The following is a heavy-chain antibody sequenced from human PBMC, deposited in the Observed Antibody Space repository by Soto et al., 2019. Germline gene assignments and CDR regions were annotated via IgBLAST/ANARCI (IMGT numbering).Heavy chain of an antibody. CDR3: ARMERSKEGLAVYYYDY. V-gene: IGHV4-59*01. Sequence: XGTLALTCTVSSGSISGYYWSGIRQPPGKGLEWIGYISYSGNTNYNPSLKSRVTLSADTSKNQLSLNLTSATAADTAVYYCARMERSKEGLAVYYYDYWGQGTLVTVSS. J-gene: IGHJ4*02. CDR2: ISYSGNT. D-gene: IGHD3-3*02. CDR1: SGSISGYY.